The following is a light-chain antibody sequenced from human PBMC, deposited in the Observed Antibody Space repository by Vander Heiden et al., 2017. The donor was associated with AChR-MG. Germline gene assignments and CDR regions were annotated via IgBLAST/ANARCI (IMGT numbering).Light chain of an antibody. CDR2: EVT. CDR1: STYVGGYDY. J-gene: IGLJ2*01. CDR3: ASYTSGNTLVL. V-gene: IGLV2-14*03. Sequence: QSALPQPASVSGFPAPPIPISCPGSSTYVGGYDYVSWYQQRPGKAPRLLIFEVTKRPSGISNRFSGSKSDNTAFLTISGLQIEDEGDFYCASYTSGNTLVLFGGGTKLTVL.